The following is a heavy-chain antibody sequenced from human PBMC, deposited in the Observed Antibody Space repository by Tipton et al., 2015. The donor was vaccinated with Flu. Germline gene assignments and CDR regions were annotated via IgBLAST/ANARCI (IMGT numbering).Heavy chain of an antibody. CDR3: AGGTESSGWPHYFDY. J-gene: IGHJ4*02. CDR2: IHQTGTT. D-gene: IGHD6-19*01. CDR1: GEALDSRYY. Sequence: GEALDSRYYWGWIRQPPGKGLEWIGNIHQTGTTYYNPSLKSRVTISVDTTRSQFSLKLYSLTAADTAVYYCAGGTESSGWPHYFDYWGQGTPVTVSS. V-gene: IGHV4-38-2*02.